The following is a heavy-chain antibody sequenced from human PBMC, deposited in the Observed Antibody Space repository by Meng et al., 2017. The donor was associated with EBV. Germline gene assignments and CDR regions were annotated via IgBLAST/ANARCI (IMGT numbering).Heavy chain of an antibody. D-gene: IGHD6-13*01. Sequence: VELVPLGAGGKRPGSAGKSTCKACGGLFSSYALSWVRQVPGKGVEWMGGIIPIFGTANYAQKFQGRVTITADESTSTAYMELSSLRSEDTAVYYCARAYRGSSWYLGYWGQGTLVTVSS. CDR3: ARAYRGSSWYLGY. CDR1: GGLFSSYA. V-gene: IGHV1-69*01. J-gene: IGHJ4*02. CDR2: IIPIFGTA.